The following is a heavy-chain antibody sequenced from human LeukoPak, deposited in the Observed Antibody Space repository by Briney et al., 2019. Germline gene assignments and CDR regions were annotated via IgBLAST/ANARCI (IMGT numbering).Heavy chain of an antibody. Sequence: ASVKVSFKASGYTFTVYYMHWVRQAPGQGLEWMGRINPDSGGRNYAQKFQGRVTMTRDTSISTAHMELSRLRSDDTAVYYCARDPVYYDSSGYNDAFDIWGQGTMVTVSS. CDR3: ARDPVYYDSSGYNDAFDI. V-gene: IGHV1-2*06. J-gene: IGHJ3*02. D-gene: IGHD3-22*01. CDR2: INPDSGGR. CDR1: GYTFTVYY.